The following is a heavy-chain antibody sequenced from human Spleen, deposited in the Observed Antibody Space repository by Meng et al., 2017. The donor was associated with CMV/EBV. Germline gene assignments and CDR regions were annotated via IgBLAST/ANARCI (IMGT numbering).Heavy chain of an antibody. Sequence: SETLSLTCTVSGDSVTNDNYYWSWVRQPPGKGLEWIGYIYYSGSTNYNPSLKSRVTISVDTSKNQFSLKLSSVTAADTAVYYCARDGARERGNWFDPWGQGTLVTVSS. D-gene: IGHD1-26*01. V-gene: IGHV4-61*01. CDR1: GDSVTNDNYY. J-gene: IGHJ5*02. CDR3: ARDGARERGNWFDP. CDR2: IYYSGST.